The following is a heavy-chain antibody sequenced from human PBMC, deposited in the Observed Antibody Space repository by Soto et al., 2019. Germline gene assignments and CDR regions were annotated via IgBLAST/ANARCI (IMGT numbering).Heavy chain of an antibody. Sequence: ASVKVSCKASGYTFTSYAMHWVRQAPGQRLEWMGWINAGNGNTKYSQKFQGRVTITRDTSASTAYMELSSLRSEDTAVYYCARAGSGLYYDILTGYYTFDYWGQGTLVTVSS. CDR2: INAGNGNT. J-gene: IGHJ4*02. CDR1: GYTFTSYA. CDR3: ARAGSGLYYDILTGYYTFDY. V-gene: IGHV1-3*01. D-gene: IGHD3-9*01.